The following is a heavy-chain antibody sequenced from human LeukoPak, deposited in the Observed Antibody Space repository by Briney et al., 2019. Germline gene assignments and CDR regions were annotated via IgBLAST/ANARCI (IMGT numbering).Heavy chain of an antibody. J-gene: IGHJ6*02. CDR2: IIPIFGIA. CDR3: GRDHDGAVSFWSGYHYGMDV. V-gene: IGHV1-69*04. CDR1: GGTFSSYA. D-gene: IGHD3-3*01. Sequence: ASVKVSCKASGGTFSSYAISWVRQAHGQGLEWMGRIIPIFGIANYAQKFQGRVTITADKSTSTAYMELSSLRSEDTAVYYCGRDHDGAVSFWSGYHYGMDVWGQGTTVTVSS.